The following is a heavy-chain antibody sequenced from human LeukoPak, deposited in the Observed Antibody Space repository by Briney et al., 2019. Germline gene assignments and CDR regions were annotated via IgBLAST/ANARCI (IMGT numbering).Heavy chain of an antibody. CDR1: GYTFTSYY. CDR2: INPSGGST. D-gene: IGHD3-10*01. V-gene: IGHV1-46*01. Sequence: GASVKVSCKASGYTFTSYYMHWVRQAPGQGLEGMGIINPSGGSTSYAQKFQGRVTMTRDTSTSTVYMELSSLRSEDTAVYYCARVEADYYGSGSYGYWGQGTLVTVSS. CDR3: ARVEADYYGSGSYGY. J-gene: IGHJ4*02.